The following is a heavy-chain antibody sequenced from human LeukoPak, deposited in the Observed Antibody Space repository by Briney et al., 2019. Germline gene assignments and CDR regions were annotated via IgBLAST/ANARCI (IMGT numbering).Heavy chain of an antibody. V-gene: IGHV3-7*01. CDR1: GFAFSSNS. CDR3: ARVSGWSSWHFDL. CDR2: IKQDGSDK. D-gene: IGHD6-19*01. J-gene: IGHJ2*01. Sequence: GGSLRLSCAASGFAFSSNSMNWVRQAPGKGLEWVANIKQDGSDKYYVDSVKGRFTISRDNAKNSLYLQMNSLRAEDTALYYCARVSGWSSWHFDLWGRGTLVTVSS.